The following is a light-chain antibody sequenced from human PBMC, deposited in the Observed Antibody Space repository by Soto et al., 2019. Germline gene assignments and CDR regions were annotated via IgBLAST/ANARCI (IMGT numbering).Light chain of an antibody. V-gene: IGKV3-15*01. J-gene: IGKJ2*01. Sequence: EIVMTQSPVALSVSPGESAALSCRASQSVGRNFAWYQQKPGQAPRVLIYGTSTMATGVPSRFSGSGSGTDFTLTISSLQSEDFAVYYCQQYNKSPYTFGQGTRLEIK. CDR2: GTS. CDR3: QQYNKSPYT. CDR1: QSVGRN.